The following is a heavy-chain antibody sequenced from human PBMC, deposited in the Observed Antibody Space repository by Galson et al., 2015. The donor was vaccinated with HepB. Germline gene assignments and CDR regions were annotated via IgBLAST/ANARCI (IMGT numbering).Heavy chain of an antibody. CDR2: IRFDGSYK. CDR3: AKDSRYCSSTTCYATTWGWFDP. Sequence: SLRLSCAASGFGFSNYGMHWVRQAPGKGLEWVAYIRFDGSYKDFADSVKGRFTIFRDNSKNTLYLQMISLRVEDTAVYYCAKDSRYCSSTTCYATTWGWFDPWGQGTLVTVSS. J-gene: IGHJ5*02. D-gene: IGHD2-2*01. CDR1: GFGFSNYG. V-gene: IGHV3-30*02.